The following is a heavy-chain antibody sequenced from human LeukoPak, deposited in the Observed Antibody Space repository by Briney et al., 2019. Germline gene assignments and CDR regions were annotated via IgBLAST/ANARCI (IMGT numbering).Heavy chain of an antibody. CDR1: GGSISSYY. Sequence: SETLSLTCTVSGGSISSYYWSWIRQPPGKGLEWIGYIYYSGSTNYNPSLKSRVTISVDTSKNQFSLKLSSVTAADTAVYYCAREIKGPRLGYYYMDVWGKGTTVTVSS. J-gene: IGHJ6*03. CDR3: AREIKGPRLGYYYMDV. V-gene: IGHV4-59*01. CDR2: IYYSGST. D-gene: IGHD3-16*01.